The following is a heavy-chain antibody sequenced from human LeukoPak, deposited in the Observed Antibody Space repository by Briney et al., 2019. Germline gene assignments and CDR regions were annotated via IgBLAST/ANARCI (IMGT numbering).Heavy chain of an antibody. CDR1: GYTFTSYA. CDR2: INAGNGNT. J-gene: IGHJ4*02. Sequence: ASVTVSCTASGYTFTSYAMHWVRQAPGQRLEWMGWINAGNGNTKYSQKFQGRVTITRDTSASTAYMELSSLRSEDTAVYYCARVGGSCYLAVDFDYWGQGTLVTVSS. D-gene: IGHD1-26*01. CDR3: ARVGGSCYLAVDFDY. V-gene: IGHV1-3*01.